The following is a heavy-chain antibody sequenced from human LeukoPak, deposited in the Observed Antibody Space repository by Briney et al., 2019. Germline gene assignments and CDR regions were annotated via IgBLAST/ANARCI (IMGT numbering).Heavy chain of an antibody. J-gene: IGHJ4*02. V-gene: IGHV3-21*03. D-gene: IGHD3-16*01. CDR3: ARNFDSVTSAFAY. CDR2: ISSSGCYI. Sequence: PGRSLRLSCAASGFTFDDYAMHWVRQAPGRGLEWVSSISSSGCYIYYADSVKGRFTISRDNAKNSLFLQMNSLRAEDTAVYFCARNFDSVTSAFAYWGQGSLVTVSS. CDR1: GFTFDDYA.